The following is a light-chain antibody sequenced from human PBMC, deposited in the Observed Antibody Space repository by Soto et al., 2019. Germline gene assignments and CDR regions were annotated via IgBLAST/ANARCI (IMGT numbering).Light chain of an antibody. CDR3: QQYGRSPPWT. Sequence: ESVLTQSPGTLSLSPGERATLSCRASQSVSSSYLAWYQQNPGQAPRLLIYGASSRAPGIPDRFSGSGSGTDFTRTISRLEPEDFAVYYCQQYGRSPPWTFGQGTKVEIK. CDR1: QSVSSSY. J-gene: IGKJ1*01. V-gene: IGKV3-20*01. CDR2: GAS.